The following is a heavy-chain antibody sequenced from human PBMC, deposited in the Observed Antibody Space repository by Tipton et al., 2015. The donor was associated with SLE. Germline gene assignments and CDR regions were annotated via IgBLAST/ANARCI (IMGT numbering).Heavy chain of an antibody. J-gene: IGHJ5*02. CDR1: GGSFSGYY. CDR3: ARGLPATSWFDP. D-gene: IGHD2-2*01. CDR2: INHSGST. Sequence: TLSLTCAVYGGSFSGYYWSWIRQPPGKGLEWIGEINHSGSTHYNPSLKSRVAISVDTSKNQFSLKLSSVTAADTAVYYCARGLPATSWFDPWGQGTLVTVSS. V-gene: IGHV4-34*01.